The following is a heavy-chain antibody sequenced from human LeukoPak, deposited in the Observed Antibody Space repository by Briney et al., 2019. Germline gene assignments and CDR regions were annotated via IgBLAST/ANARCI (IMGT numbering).Heavy chain of an antibody. D-gene: IGHD3-16*02. CDR1: GGSISNYY. J-gene: IGHJ4*02. V-gene: IGHV4-4*07. CDR2: LYTSGAT. CDR3: ARVPSTSSFGGVIVYYFDY. Sequence: SETLSLTCTVSGGSISNYYWNWIWQPAGKGLEWIGRLYTSGATDYNPSLKSRVTISGDTSKNQFSLKLSSVTAADTAVYYCARVPSTSSFGGVIVYYFDYWGQGTLATVSS.